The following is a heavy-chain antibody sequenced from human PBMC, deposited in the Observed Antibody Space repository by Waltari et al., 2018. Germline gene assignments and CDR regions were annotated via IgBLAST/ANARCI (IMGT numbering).Heavy chain of an antibody. J-gene: IGHJ4*02. CDR1: GGPFSGPY. CDR2: INHSGST. V-gene: IGHV4-34*01. Sequence: QVQLQQWGAGLLKPSSTLSLPCAVYGGPFSGPYLSWIRQHPGKGLAWIGEINHSGSTNYNPTRKGRVTIAVDTSKNQFYLKRSSVTAADTAEYYCARGGTARLASGYWGQGTLVTVSS. D-gene: IGHD5-18*01. CDR3: ARGGTARLASGY.